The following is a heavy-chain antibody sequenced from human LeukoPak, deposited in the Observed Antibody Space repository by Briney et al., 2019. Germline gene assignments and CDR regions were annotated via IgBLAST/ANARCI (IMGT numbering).Heavy chain of an antibody. CDR3: ARSYYDILTGYYTTPGVDYFDY. V-gene: IGHV4-39*01. J-gene: IGHJ4*02. D-gene: IGHD3-9*01. CDR1: GGSISSSSYY. Sequence: PSETLSLTCTVSGGSISSSSYYWGWIRQPPGKGLEWIGSIYYSGSTYYNPSLKSRVTISVDTSKNQFSLKLSSVTAADTAVYYCARSYYDILTGYYTTPGVDYFDYWGQGTLVTVSS. CDR2: IYYSGST.